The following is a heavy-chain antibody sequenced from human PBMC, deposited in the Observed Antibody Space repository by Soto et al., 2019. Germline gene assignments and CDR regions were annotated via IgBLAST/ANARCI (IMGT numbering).Heavy chain of an antibody. CDR2: MNPNSGNT. J-gene: IGHJ6*03. Sequence: QVQLVQSEAEVKKPGASVKVSCKASGYTFTSYDINWVRQATGQGLEWMGWMNPNSGNTGYAQKFQGRVTMTRNTSISTAYMELSSLRSEDTAVYYCAREGYSSSPNTYYYYYMDVWGKGTTVTVSS. CDR1: GYTFTSYD. CDR3: AREGYSSSPNTYYYYYMDV. D-gene: IGHD6-6*01. V-gene: IGHV1-8*01.